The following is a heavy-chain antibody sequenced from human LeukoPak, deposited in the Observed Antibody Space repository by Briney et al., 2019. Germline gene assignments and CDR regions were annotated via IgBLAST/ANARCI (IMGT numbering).Heavy chain of an antibody. CDR3: ALGYCSSCNWFDP. D-gene: IGHD2-2*01. V-gene: IGHV1-2*02. CDR2: INPNSGGT. J-gene: IGHJ5*02. CDR1: GYTFTGYY. Sequence: GGSVKVSCKASGYTFTGYYMHWVRQAPGQGLEWMGWINPNSGGTNYAQKFQGRVTMTRDTSISTAYMELSRLRSDDTAVYYCALGYCSSCNWFDPWGQGTLITVSS.